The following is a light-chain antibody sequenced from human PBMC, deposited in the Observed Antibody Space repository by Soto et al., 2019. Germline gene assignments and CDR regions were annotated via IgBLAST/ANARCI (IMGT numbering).Light chain of an antibody. V-gene: IGKV3-20*01. CDR2: SAS. CDR3: QQYGSSRNT. CDR1: QSVSSD. Sequence: EIVMTQSPATLSLSPGERATLSCRASQSVSSDLAWYQQRPGQAPRLLIYSASSRATGVPDRFSGSGSATDFTLTISRVEPEDFAVYYCQQYGSSRNTFGQGTKVDIK. J-gene: IGKJ2*01.